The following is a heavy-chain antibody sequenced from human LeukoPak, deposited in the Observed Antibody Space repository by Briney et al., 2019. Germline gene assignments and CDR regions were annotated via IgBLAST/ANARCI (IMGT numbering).Heavy chain of an antibody. CDR1: GGSISSSSYY. Sequence: SETLSLTCTVSGGSISSSSYYWGWIRQPPGKGLEWIGSIYYSGSTYYNPSLKSRVTISVDTSKNQFSLKLSSVTAADTAVYYCARLAFYTAVAGIPSAFDIWGQGTMVTVSS. D-gene: IGHD6-19*01. CDR2: IYYSGST. CDR3: ARLAFYTAVAGIPSAFDI. J-gene: IGHJ3*02. V-gene: IGHV4-39*01.